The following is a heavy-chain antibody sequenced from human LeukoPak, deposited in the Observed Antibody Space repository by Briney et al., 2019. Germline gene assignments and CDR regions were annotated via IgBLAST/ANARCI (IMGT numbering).Heavy chain of an antibody. CDR1: GFTFSSYS. D-gene: IGHD3-16*01. CDR3: ARMLGADY. CDR2: ISSSSNYI. V-gene: IGHV3-21*01. Sequence: PGGSLRLSCAASGFTFSSYSMNWVRQAPGKGLEWVSSISSSSNYIYYADSVKGRFTISRDNAKNSLYLQMNSLRAEDTAVYYCARMLGADYWGQGTLVTVSS. J-gene: IGHJ4*02.